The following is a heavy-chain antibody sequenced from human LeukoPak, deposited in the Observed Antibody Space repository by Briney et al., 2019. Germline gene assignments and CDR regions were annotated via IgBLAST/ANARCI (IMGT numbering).Heavy chain of an antibody. Sequence: GASVKVSCKASGYTFTSYDINWVRQATGQGLEWMGWMNPNSGNTGYAQKFQGRVTMTRNTSISTAYMELSSLRSEDTAVYYCASRGAQSKDTKYYYYYMDVWGKGTTVTVSS. D-gene: IGHD2-15*01. V-gene: IGHV1-8*01. J-gene: IGHJ6*03. CDR2: MNPNSGNT. CDR3: ASRGAQSKDTKYYYYYMDV. CDR1: GYTFTSYD.